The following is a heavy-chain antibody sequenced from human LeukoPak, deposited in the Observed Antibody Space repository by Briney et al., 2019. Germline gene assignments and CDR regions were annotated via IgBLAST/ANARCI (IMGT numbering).Heavy chain of an antibody. CDR1: GYTFTGYY. J-gene: IGHJ4*02. V-gene: IGHV1-2*02. CDR3: ARDMGTADWGIDY. Sequence: ASVKVSCKASGYTFTGYYMHWVRQAPGQGLEWMGWINPNSGGTNYAQKFQGRVTMTRDTSISAAYMELSRLRSDDTAVYYCARDMGTADWGIDYWGQGTLVTVPS. CDR2: INPNSGGT. D-gene: IGHD7-27*01.